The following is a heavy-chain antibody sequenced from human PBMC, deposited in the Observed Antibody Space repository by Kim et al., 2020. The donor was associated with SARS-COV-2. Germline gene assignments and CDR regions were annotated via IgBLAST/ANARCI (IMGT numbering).Heavy chain of an antibody. CDR3: ARDLRVYEVPCYFDC. CDR2: ISYDGSNK. D-gene: IGHD2-8*01. V-gene: IGHV3-30-3*01. Sequence: GGSLRLSCAASGFTFSSYAMHWVRQAPGKGLEWVAVISYDGSNKYYADSVKGRFTISRDNSKNTLYLQMNSLRAEDTAVYYCARDLRVYEVPCYFDCW. CDR1: GFTFSSYA. J-gene: IGHJ4*03.